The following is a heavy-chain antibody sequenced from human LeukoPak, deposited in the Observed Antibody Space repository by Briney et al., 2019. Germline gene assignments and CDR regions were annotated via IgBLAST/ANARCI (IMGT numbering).Heavy chain of an antibody. CDR3: ARGELYYDFWSGYPKGAFDY. Sequence: PLETLSLTCAVYGGSFSGYYWSWIRQPPGKGLEWIGEINHSGSTNYNPSLKSRVTISVDTSKNQFSLKLSSVTAADTAVYYCARGELYYDFWSGYPKGAFDYWGQGTLVTVSS. V-gene: IGHV4-34*01. D-gene: IGHD3-3*01. CDR1: GGSFSGYY. CDR2: INHSGST. J-gene: IGHJ4*02.